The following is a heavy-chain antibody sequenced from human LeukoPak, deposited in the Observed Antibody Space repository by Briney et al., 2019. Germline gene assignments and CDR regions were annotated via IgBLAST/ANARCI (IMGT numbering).Heavy chain of an antibody. CDR3: ARLAVDYYDSSGYYFDY. D-gene: IGHD3-22*01. Sequence: SETLSLTCTVSGGSISSYYWSWIRQPAGKGLEWIGRIYYSGSTYYNPSLKSRVTISVDTSKNQFSLKLSSVTAADTAVYYCARLAVDYYDSSGYYFDYWGQGTLVTVSS. CDR2: IYYSGST. CDR1: GGSISSYY. J-gene: IGHJ4*02. V-gene: IGHV4-59*05.